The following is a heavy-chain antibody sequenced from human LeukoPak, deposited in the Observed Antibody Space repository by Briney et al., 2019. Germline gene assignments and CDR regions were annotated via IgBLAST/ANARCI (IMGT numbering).Heavy chain of an antibody. J-gene: IGHJ4*02. D-gene: IGHD3-10*01. CDR2: INQDGSEK. CDR1: GFTFSIYW. V-gene: IGHV3-7*04. Sequence: GGSLRLSCAASGFTFSIYWMSWVRQAPGKGLEWVAKINQDGSEKYYVDSVKGRFTISRDNAKNSLYLQLESLTVEDTAVYFCAGGFGFLIESWGQGTLVTVSS. CDR3: AGGFGFLIES.